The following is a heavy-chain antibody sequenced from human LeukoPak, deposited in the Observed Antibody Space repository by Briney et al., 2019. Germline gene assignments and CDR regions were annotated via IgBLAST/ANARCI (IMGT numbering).Heavy chain of an antibody. D-gene: IGHD3-10*01. CDR3: SRQGVRGTYYYAMDV. Sequence: PSETLSLTCTVSGGSISSTAYYWGWIRQPPGRGLEWIATIYYSGTTYYNPSLESRVTISVDTSKNQFSLKLSSVTAADTSVYYCSRQGVRGTYYYAMDVWGQRTTVTVSS. V-gene: IGHV4-39*01. J-gene: IGHJ6*02. CDR1: GGSISSTAYY. CDR2: IYYSGTT.